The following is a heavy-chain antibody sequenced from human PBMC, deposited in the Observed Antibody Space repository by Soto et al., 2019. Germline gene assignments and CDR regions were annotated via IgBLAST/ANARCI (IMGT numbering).Heavy chain of an antibody. Sequence: QVQLVQSGAEVKKPGASVKVSCKASGYTFTSYYMHWVRQAPGQGLEWMGIINPSGGSTSYAQKCQGRVTMTRDTATSTVYMELSSLSSEDTDVYYCARICSGGSCAAGHFDYWGQGTLVTVSS. J-gene: IGHJ4*02. D-gene: IGHD2-15*01. CDR1: GYTFTSYY. CDR2: INPSGGST. V-gene: IGHV1-46*03. CDR3: ARICSGGSCAAGHFDY.